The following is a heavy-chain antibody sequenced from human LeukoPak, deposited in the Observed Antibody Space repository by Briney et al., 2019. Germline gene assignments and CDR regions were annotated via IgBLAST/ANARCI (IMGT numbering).Heavy chain of an antibody. V-gene: IGHV3-23*01. CDR2: ISGSGGST. D-gene: IGHD2-2*01. CDR1: GFTFSSYA. J-gene: IGHJ5*02. Sequence: GGSLRLSCAASGFTFSSYAMSWVRQAPGKGLEWVSAISGSGGSTYYADSVKGRFTISRDDSKNTLFLEMNSLKTEDTAVYYCTTDSFTVVVPAAKGPWGQGTLVTVSS. CDR3: TTDSFTVVVPAAKGP.